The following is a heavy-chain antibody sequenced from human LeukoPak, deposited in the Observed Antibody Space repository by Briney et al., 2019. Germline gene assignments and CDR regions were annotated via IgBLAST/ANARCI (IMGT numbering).Heavy chain of an antibody. CDR3: AKDWISIAAAGTWFDP. V-gene: IGHV3-30*02. J-gene: IGHJ5*02. Sequence: GGSLRLSCAASGFAFSSYGIHWVRQAPGKGLEWVAFIRYDGSNKYYADSVKGRFTISRDNSKNTPYLQMNSLRAEDTAVYYCAKDWISIAAAGTWFDPWGQGTLVTVSS. D-gene: IGHD6-13*01. CDR2: IRYDGSNK. CDR1: GFAFSSYG.